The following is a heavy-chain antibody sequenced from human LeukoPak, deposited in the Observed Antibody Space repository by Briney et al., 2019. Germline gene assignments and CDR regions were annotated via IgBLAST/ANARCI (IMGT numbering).Heavy chain of an antibody. Sequence: GGSLRLSCAASGFTFSSYEMNWVRQAPGKGLEWVSYISSSGSTIYYADSVKGRFTISRDNSKNTLYLQMNSLRAEDTAVYYCARDMQMATIGNWGQGTLVTVSS. CDR3: ARDMQMATIGN. V-gene: IGHV3-48*03. D-gene: IGHD5-24*01. CDR2: ISSSGSTI. J-gene: IGHJ4*02. CDR1: GFTFSSYE.